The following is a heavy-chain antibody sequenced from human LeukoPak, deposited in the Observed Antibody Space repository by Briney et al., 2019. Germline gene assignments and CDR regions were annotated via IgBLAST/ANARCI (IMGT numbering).Heavy chain of an antibody. CDR1: GFTVSSNY. J-gene: IGHJ4*02. CDR3: ARDALSTLDY. CDR2: IYSGGST. Sequence: VGSLRLSCAASGFTVSSNYMSWVRQAPGKGLEWVSVIYSGGSTYYTDSVTGRVTISRDNSKNTLYLQMNSLRAEDTAVYYCARDALSTLDYWGQGTLVTVSS. V-gene: IGHV3-66*02. D-gene: IGHD2-2*01.